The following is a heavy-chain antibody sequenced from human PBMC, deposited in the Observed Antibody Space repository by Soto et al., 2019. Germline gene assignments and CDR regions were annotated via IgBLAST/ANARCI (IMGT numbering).Heavy chain of an antibody. V-gene: IGHV4-34*02. D-gene: IGHD5-12*01. CDR1: GGSFSDYT. CDR2: VNHNGGT. Sequence: QAQLQQWGAGLLKPSETLSLTCAVNGGSFSDYTWSWIRQSPGKRLEWIGEVNHNGGTIYNPSLKSRVTISIDTSKNEFSLKLSSVTAAGTAVYYCTRGVATIRDWGQGSLVTVSS. CDR3: TRGVATIRD. J-gene: IGHJ4*02.